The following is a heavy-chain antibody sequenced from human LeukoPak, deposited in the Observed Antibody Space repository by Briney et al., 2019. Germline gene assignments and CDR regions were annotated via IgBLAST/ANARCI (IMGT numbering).Heavy chain of an antibody. CDR1: GASISSYY. J-gene: IGHJ4*02. Sequence: ETLSLTCTVSGASISSYYWSLIRQPPGKGLEWIGEINHSGSTNYNPSLKSRVTISVDTSKNQFSLKLSSVTAADTAAYYCARGTCFYDFWCGYCCWGQGTRVTVSS. D-gene: IGHD3-3*01. V-gene: IGHV4-34*01. CDR3: ARGTCFYDFWCGYCC. CDR2: INHSGST.